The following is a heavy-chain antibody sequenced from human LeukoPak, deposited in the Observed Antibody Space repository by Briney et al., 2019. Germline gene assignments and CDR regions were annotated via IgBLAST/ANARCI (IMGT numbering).Heavy chain of an antibody. V-gene: IGHV3-23*01. J-gene: IGHJ4*02. CDR3: AKTETRIAAAGVDY. CDR1: GFTFSSYA. D-gene: IGHD6-13*01. CDR2: ISGGGGST. Sequence: GGSLRLSCAASGFTFSSYAMNWVRQAPGKGLEWVSAISGGGGSTYYTDSVKGRFTISRDNSKNTLYLQTNSLRAEDTAVYYCAKTETRIAAAGVDYWGQGTLVTVSS.